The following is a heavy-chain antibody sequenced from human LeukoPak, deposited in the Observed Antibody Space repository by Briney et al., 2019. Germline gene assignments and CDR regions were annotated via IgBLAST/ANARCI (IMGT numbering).Heavy chain of an antibody. CDR2: INPNSGGT. Sequence: ASVKVSCKASGYTFTGYYMHWVRQAPGQGLEWMGWINPNSGGTHYAQKFQGRVTMTRDTSISTAYMELSRLRSDDTAVYYCARDRGDCSSTSCYAEVGYWGQGTLVTVSS. CDR3: ARDRGDCSSTSCYAEVGY. D-gene: IGHD2-2*01. V-gene: IGHV1-2*02. CDR1: GYTFTGYY. J-gene: IGHJ4*02.